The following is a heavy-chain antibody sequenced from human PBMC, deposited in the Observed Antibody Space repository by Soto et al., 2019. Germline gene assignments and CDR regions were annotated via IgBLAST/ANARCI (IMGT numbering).Heavy chain of an antibody. CDR3: AKDFRAYCGGDCYSYYFDY. D-gene: IGHD2-21*02. Sequence: QVQLVESGGGVVQPGRSLRLSCAASGFTFSSYGMHWVRQAPGKGLEWVAVISYDGSNKYYADSVKGRFTISRDNSKNTLYLQMNSLRAEDTAVYYCAKDFRAYCGGDCYSYYFDYWGQGTLVTVSS. CDR2: ISYDGSNK. J-gene: IGHJ4*02. CDR1: GFTFSSYG. V-gene: IGHV3-30*18.